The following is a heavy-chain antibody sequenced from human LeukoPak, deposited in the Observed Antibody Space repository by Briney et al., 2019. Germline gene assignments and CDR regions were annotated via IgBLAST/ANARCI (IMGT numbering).Heavy chain of an antibody. CDR3: AREDCSGGDCTSFDY. D-gene: IGHD2-15*01. Sequence: SETLSLTCAVYGGSFSGYYWSWIRQSPGKGLEWIGEINPGGSTNYNPSLESRVIISVDTSKNQFSLKMDSVRAADTAVYYCAREDCSGGDCTSFDYWGQGTLVTVSS. CDR1: GGSFSGYY. CDR2: INPGGST. V-gene: IGHV4-34*01. J-gene: IGHJ4*02.